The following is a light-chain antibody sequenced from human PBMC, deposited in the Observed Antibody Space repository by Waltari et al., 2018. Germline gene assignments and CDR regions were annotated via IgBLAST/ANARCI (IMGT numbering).Light chain of an antibody. CDR2: AAS. Sequence: DIQLTQSPSFLSASVGDRVTITCRASQGISSYLAWYQQKPGKAPKLLIYAASTLKSGVPTRFSGSGSGTEFTLTSSSLQPEEFATYYCQQLNSYPALTFGGGTKVEIK. CDR1: QGISSY. CDR3: QQLNSYPALT. J-gene: IGKJ4*01. V-gene: IGKV1-9*01.